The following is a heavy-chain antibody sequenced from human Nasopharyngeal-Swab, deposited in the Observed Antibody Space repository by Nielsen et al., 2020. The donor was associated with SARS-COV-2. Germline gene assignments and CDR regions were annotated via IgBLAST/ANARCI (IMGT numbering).Heavy chain of an antibody. V-gene: IGHV3-30*04. CDR3: ARPSSLLWLGEGRGAFDV. Sequence: GESLKISCVTSGFTFNNYPMHWVRQAAGKGLEWVAVISYEGSIKKYADFVKGRFTVSRDSSTNTVFLQMSSLKVEDTAVYYCARPSSLLWLGEGRGAFDVWGQGTMLIVSS. J-gene: IGHJ3*01. D-gene: IGHD3-10*01. CDR1: GFTFNNYP. CDR2: ISYEGSIK.